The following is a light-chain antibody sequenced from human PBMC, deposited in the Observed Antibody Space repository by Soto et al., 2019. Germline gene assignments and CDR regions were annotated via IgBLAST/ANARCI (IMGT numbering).Light chain of an antibody. CDR2: GAS. Sequence: EFAISQAPSTLSLTQGARATLSWRTSQSVSSTYLGWYQQKPGQAPRLLISGASSRATGIPDRFSGSGSGTDFTLTISRLEPEDFAVYYCPLYGSSLWPFGQGTKVDIK. CDR1: QSVSSTY. J-gene: IGKJ1*01. CDR3: PLYGSSLWP. V-gene: IGKV3-20*01.